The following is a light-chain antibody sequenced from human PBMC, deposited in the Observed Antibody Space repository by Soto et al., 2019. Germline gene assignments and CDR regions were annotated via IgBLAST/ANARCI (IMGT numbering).Light chain of an antibody. J-gene: IGKJ4*01. V-gene: IGKV3-20*01. Sequence: ETVLTQSPGTLSLSPGERVTLSCRASQSVPSNYLAWYQHKPGRAPRLLIYAASSIATGVPGRFSGSGSGTEFTLTISSLQPEDSATYYCQQADSFPLTFGGGTEVAI. CDR2: AAS. CDR1: QSVPSNY. CDR3: QQADSFPLT.